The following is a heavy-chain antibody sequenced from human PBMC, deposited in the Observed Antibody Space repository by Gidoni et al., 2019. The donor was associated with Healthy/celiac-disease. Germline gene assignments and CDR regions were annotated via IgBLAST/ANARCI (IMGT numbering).Heavy chain of an antibody. CDR2: IGTAGDT. Sequence: EVQLVESGGGLVQPGGSLRLSCAASGFTFSSYDMHWVRQATGKGLEWVSAIGTAGDTYYPGSLKGRFTISRENAKNSLYLQMNSLRAEDTAVYYCARAGGWYGYYGMDVWGQGTTVTVSS. D-gene: IGHD6-19*01. V-gene: IGHV3-13*01. CDR1: GFTFSSYD. J-gene: IGHJ6*02. CDR3: ARAGGWYGYYGMDV.